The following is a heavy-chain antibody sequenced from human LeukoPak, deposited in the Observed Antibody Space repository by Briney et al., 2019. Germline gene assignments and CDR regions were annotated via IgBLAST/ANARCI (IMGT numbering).Heavy chain of an antibody. CDR3: ANLYSGSYYFPYCY. J-gene: IGHJ4*02. Sequence: GGSLRLSCAASGFTFNTYAMNWVRQAPGKGLEWVSGISGSGISTYYADSVKGRFTISRDNSKNTLYLQMNSLRAEDTAVYYCANLYSGSYYFPYCYWGQGTLVTVSS. CDR2: ISGSGIST. V-gene: IGHV3-23*01. D-gene: IGHD1-26*01. CDR1: GFTFNTYA.